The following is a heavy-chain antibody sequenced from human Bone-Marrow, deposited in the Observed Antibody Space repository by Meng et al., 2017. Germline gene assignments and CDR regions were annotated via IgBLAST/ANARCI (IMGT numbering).Heavy chain of an antibody. Sequence: GGSLRLSCAASGFTFDDYAMHWVRQAPGKGLEWVSGISWNSGSIGYADSVKGRFTISRDNAKNSLYLQMNSLRAEDTALYYCAKVWKGYGSGWYFDYWGQGTLVTVSS. J-gene: IGHJ4*02. CDR3: AKVWKGYGSGWYFDY. CDR2: ISWNSGSI. CDR1: GFTFDDYA. D-gene: IGHD6-19*01. V-gene: IGHV3-9*01.